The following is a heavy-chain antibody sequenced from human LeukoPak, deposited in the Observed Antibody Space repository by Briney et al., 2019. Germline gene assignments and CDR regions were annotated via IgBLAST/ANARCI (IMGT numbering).Heavy chain of an antibody. D-gene: IGHD3-9*01. Sequence: GASVKVSCKASGYTFTSYGISWVRQAPGQGLEWMGWISAYNGNTNYAQKLQGRVTMTTDTSTSTAYMELRSLRSDDTAVYYCARAWYDILTGWYYYYMDVWGKGTTVTISS. CDR3: ARAWYDILTGWYYYYMDV. CDR2: ISAYNGNT. V-gene: IGHV1-18*01. J-gene: IGHJ6*03. CDR1: GYTFTSYG.